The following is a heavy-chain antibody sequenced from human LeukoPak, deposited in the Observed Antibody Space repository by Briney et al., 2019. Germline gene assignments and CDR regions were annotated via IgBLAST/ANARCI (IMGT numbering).Heavy chain of an antibody. CDR3: ARWSTSWYSFDY. CDR2: IYHSGST. D-gene: IGHD6-13*01. Sequence: SGTLSLTCAVSGGSISSSNWWSWVRQPPGKGLEWIGEIYHSGSTNYNPSLKSRVTISVDTSKNQFSLNLISVTAADTAVYYCARWSTSWYSFDYWGQENLVTVSS. V-gene: IGHV4-4*02. CDR1: GGSISSSNW. J-gene: IGHJ4*02.